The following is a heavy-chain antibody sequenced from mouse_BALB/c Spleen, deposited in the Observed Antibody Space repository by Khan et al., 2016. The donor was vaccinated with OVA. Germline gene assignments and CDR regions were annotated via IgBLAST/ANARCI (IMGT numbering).Heavy chain of an antibody. J-gene: IGHJ3*01. CDR3: ARAFYNGAWFAY. CDR2: IWAGGST. Sequence: QVQLMESGPGLVAPSQTLSITCTVSGFSFSNYGVHWVRQPPGKGLEWLGVIWAGGSTNHYSALMSRLTISKDNSKNQVYLKMNSLQTDDTAMYYCARAFYNGAWFAYWGQGTLVTVSA. CDR1: GFSFSNYG. D-gene: IGHD1-3*01. V-gene: IGHV2-9*02.